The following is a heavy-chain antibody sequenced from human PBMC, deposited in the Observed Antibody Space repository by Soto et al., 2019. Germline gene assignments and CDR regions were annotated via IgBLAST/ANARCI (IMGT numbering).Heavy chain of an antibody. V-gene: IGHV4-59*12. J-gene: IGHJ6*02. CDR3: AREGGNRYYYYGMDV. CDR2: IYYSGST. Sequence: SETLSLTCTVSGGSISSYYWSWIRQPPGKGLEWIGYIYYSGSTNYNPSLKSRVTISVDTSKNQFSLQLNSVTPEDTAVYYCAREGGNRYYYYGMDVWGQGTTVTVSS. CDR1: GGSISSYY. D-gene: IGHD1-26*01.